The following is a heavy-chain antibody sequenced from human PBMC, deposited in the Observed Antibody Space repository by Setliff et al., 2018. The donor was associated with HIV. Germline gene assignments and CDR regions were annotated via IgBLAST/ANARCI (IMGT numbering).Heavy chain of an antibody. Sequence: GGSLRLSCAASGFTFSSYGMHWVRQAPGKGLEWVAVIWYDGSKKYYADSVKGRFTISRDNSKDTLHLQMNSLGAEDTAVYYCAKDRSYLGGGMDVWGQGTTVTVSS. CDR2: IWYDGSKK. D-gene: IGHD3-16*01. V-gene: IGHV3-33*06. J-gene: IGHJ6*02. CDR3: AKDRSYLGGGMDV. CDR1: GFTFSSYG.